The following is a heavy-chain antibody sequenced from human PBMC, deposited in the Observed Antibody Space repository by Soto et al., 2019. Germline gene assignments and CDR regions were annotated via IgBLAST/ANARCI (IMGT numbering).Heavy chain of an antibody. D-gene: IGHD3-10*01. J-gene: IGHJ3*02. V-gene: IGHV5-51*01. CDR3: ARLAKVRGVIIRIGAFDI. CDR2: IYPGDSDT. CDR1: GYSFTSYW. Sequence: ASVKVSCKGSGYSFTSYWIGWVRQMPGKGLEWMGIIYPGDSDTRYSPSFQGQVTISADKSISTAYLQWSSLKASDTAMYYCARLAKVRGVIIRIGAFDIWGQGTMVTVSS.